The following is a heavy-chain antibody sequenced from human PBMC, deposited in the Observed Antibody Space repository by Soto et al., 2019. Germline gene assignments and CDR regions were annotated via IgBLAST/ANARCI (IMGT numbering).Heavy chain of an antibody. V-gene: IGHV4-59*01. CDR2: IYYIGST. Sequence: QVQLQESGPGLVKPSETLSLSCSVSGGSISSYYWSWIRQPPGKGLEWIGYIYYIGSTNYNPSLKSRVTISVDTYKNQFSLKLSSVTAADTAVYYCARDHISPGWFDPWGQGTLVTVSS. CDR3: ARDHISPGWFDP. CDR1: GGSISSYY. J-gene: IGHJ5*02. D-gene: IGHD2-21*01.